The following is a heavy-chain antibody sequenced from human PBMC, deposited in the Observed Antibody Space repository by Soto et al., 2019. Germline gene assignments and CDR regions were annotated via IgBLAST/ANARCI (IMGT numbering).Heavy chain of an antibody. CDR3: ARSIAAAVDNYGNWFDP. V-gene: IGHV4-31*03. CDR1: GGSISSGGYY. D-gene: IGHD6-13*01. CDR2: IYYSGST. J-gene: IGHJ5*02. Sequence: QVQLQESGPGLVKPSQTLSLTCTVSGGSISSGGYYWSWIRQHPGKGLEWIGYIYYSGSTYYNPSLRSRVTISVDTSKTQFSLKLSSVTAADTAVYYCARSIAAAVDNYGNWFDPWGQGTLVTVSS.